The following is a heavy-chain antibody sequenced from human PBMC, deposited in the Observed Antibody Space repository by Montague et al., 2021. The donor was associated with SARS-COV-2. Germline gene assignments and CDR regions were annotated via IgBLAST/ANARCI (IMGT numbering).Heavy chain of an antibody. V-gene: IGHV4-34*01. CDR1: GGSFSGYY. J-gene: IGHJ6*03. D-gene: IGHD2-2*02. Sequence: SETLSLTCAVYGGSFSGYYWNWIRQPPGKGLEWIGEINHSGSAKYNPSLKRRVTISVDTSKNQFPLKLNSVTAADTAVYYCARLGEGVVPAPILGVGPYYSFYDFDVWGTGAMVTVSS. CDR3: ARLGEGVVPAPILGVGPYYSFYDFDV. CDR2: INHSGSA.